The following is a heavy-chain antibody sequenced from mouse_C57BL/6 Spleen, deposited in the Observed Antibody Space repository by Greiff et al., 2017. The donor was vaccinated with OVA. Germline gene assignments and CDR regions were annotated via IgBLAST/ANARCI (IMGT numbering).Heavy chain of an antibody. CDR3: AREIYDGYYNFDY. Sequence: VVEPGASVKISCKASGYSFTDYNMNWVKQSNGKSLEWIGVINPNYGTTSYNQKFKGKATLTVDQSSSTAYMQLNSLTSEDSAVYYCAREIYDGYYNFDYWGQGTTLTVSS. D-gene: IGHD2-3*01. CDR2: INPNYGTT. CDR1: GYSFTDYN. J-gene: IGHJ2*01. V-gene: IGHV1-39*01.